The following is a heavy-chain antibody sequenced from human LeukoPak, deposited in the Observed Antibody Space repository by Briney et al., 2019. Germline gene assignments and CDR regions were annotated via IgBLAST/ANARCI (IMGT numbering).Heavy chain of an antibody. CDR1: GFTFSHYA. J-gene: IGHJ4*02. D-gene: IGHD5-18*01. CDR2: IRGSGGNT. V-gene: IGHV3-23*01. Sequence: GGSLRLSCAASGFTFSHYAMSWVRQAPGKGLEWVSGIRGSGGNTYYADSVKGRFTISRDNSKNTLYLQMNSLRAEDTAVYYCVRGLGSGYSYAYGVYWGQGTLVTVSS. CDR3: VRGLGSGYSYAYGVY.